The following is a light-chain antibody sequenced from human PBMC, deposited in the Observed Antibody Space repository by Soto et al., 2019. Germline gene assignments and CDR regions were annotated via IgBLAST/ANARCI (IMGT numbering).Light chain of an antibody. CDR1: QSISSY. V-gene: IGKV1-39*01. CDR2: TAS. Sequence: DIQVTQSPSSLSASVGDGVTITCRASQSISSYLNWYQQKPGKAPKLLIYTASSLQDGVPPRFSGSGSGTYFTLSITSLQPEDFATYYCQQSYSTPRTFGQGTKVDIK. CDR3: QQSYSTPRT. J-gene: IGKJ1*01.